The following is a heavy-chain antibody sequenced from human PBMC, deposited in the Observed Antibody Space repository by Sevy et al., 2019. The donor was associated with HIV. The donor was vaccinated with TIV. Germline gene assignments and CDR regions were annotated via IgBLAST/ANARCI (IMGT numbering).Heavy chain of an antibody. CDR1: GFTFSDYY. CDR3: ARVGCSISSCPKGDAFDI. J-gene: IGHJ3*02. CDR2: ISGSSSYT. Sequence: GGSLRVSCAASGFTFSDYYINWIRQAPGKGLEWVSYISGSSSYTNYADSVKCRFTISGDNAKNSLYLQMNSLRAEDTAVYYCARVGCSISSCPKGDAFDIWGQGTMVTVSS. V-gene: IGHV3-11*06. D-gene: IGHD2-2*01.